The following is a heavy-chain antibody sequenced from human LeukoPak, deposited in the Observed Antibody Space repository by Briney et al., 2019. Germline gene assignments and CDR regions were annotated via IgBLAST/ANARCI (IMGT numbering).Heavy chain of an antibody. CDR3: ASSGDWNYPGDY. Sequence: GASVKVSCKASGYTFTDYYVHWVRLAPGQGLEWMGWINPNSGGTNYAQKFQGRVTMTRDTSISTAYMELSRLRSDDTAVYYCASSGDWNYPGDYWGQGTLVTVSS. J-gene: IGHJ4*02. CDR2: INPNSGGT. V-gene: IGHV1-2*02. D-gene: IGHD1-7*01. CDR1: GYTFTDYY.